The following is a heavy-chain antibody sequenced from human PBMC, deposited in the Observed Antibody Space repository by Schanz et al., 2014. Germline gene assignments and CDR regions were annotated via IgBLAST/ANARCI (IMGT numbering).Heavy chain of an antibody. J-gene: IGHJ4*02. CDR2: INGDGSRT. V-gene: IGHV3-23*04. CDR3: ARDHTTESYYSAGPPIDY. CDR1: GLIFSNYV. Sequence: EVQLVESGGGLVKPGGSLKLSCAASGLIFSNYVMSWVRQAPGKGLVWVSRINGDGSRTAYADSVKGRFTISRDNSKNTLFLQMNSLRAEDTAVYYCARDHTTESYYSAGPPIDYWGQGTLLTVSS. D-gene: IGHD1-26*01.